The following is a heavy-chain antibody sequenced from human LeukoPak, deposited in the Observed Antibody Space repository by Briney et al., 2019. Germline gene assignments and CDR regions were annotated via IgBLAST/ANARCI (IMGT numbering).Heavy chain of an antibody. J-gene: IGHJ6*03. CDR2: IYYSENT. V-gene: IGHV4-39*01. CDR3: ALGRTSLLRSYYYYMDV. CDR1: GGSISSPYY. D-gene: IGHD2-2*01. Sequence: SETLSLTCTVSGGSISSPYYWGWIRQPPGKGLEWIGSIYYSENTYYNSSLKSRVTISVDTSSNHFSLKLSSVTAADTAVYYCALGRTSLLRSYYYYMDVWGKGTTVTVSS.